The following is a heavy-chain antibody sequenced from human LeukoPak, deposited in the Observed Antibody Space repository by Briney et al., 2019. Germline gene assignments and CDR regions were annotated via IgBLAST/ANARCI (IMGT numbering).Heavy chain of an antibody. Sequence: SETLSLTCNVSAYSISSGYYWGWIRQPPGKGLEWIGSVYHSGITFYNPSLKSRITISVDTSKNQFSLKLTSVTAADTAVYYCASRKLGNDYWGQGTLVTVSS. CDR2: VYHSGIT. CDR1: AYSISSGYY. V-gene: IGHV4-38-2*02. J-gene: IGHJ4*02. D-gene: IGHD7-27*01. CDR3: ASRKLGNDY.